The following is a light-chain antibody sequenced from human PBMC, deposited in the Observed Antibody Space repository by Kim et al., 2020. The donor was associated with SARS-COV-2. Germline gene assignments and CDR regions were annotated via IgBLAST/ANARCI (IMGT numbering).Light chain of an antibody. CDR3: ATRDDILDGWV. V-gene: IGLV1-44*01. CDR1: YSNIGRNT. CDR2: NIK. Sequence: GQRSTFSCSGSYSNIGRNTVNWYQQLQGTAPKSLIYNIKQRPSGVHGLFSGSKSGSSASLAISGLQSEDEADYYCATRDDILDGWVFGGGTQRPS. J-gene: IGLJ3*02.